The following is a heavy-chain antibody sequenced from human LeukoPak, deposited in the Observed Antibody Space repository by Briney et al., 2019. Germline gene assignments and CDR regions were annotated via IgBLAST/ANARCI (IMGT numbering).Heavy chain of an antibody. CDR2: ISWNSGSI. J-gene: IGHJ6*02. CDR1: GFTFDDYA. CDR3: AKDRSGHYYYYYGMDV. V-gene: IGHV3-9*01. D-gene: IGHD6-25*01. Sequence: SGGSLRLSCAASGFTFDDYAMHWVRQAPGKGLEWVSGISWNSGSIGYADSVKGRFTISRGNAKNSLYLQMNSLRAEDTALYYCAKDRSGHYYYYYGMDVWGQGTTVTVSS.